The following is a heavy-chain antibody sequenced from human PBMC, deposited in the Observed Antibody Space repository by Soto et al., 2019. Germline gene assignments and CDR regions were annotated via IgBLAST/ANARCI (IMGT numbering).Heavy chain of an antibody. CDR3: AKGYDILTGYPDY. J-gene: IGHJ4*02. D-gene: IGHD3-9*01. CDR1: GFTFSSYG. V-gene: IGHV3-30*18. CDR2: ISYDGSNK. Sequence: GGSLRLSCAASGFTFSSYGMHWVRLAPGKGLEWVAVISYDGSNKYYADSVKGRFTISRDNSKNTLYLQMNSLRAEDTAVYYCAKGYDILTGYPDYWGQGTLVTVSS.